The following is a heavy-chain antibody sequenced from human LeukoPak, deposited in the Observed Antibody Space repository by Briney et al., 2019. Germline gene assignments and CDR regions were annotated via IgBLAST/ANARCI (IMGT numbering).Heavy chain of an antibody. V-gene: IGHV3-74*01. D-gene: IGHD3-10*01. Sequence: GGSLRLSCAASGFTFSSNLMHWVRQGPGEGLVWVSHINSDGRSTRYADSVKGRFTISRDNAKNTVYLQMNSLRAEDTAVYFCARDFSGAIDYWGQGTQVTVSS. CDR2: INSDGRST. CDR3: ARDFSGAIDY. J-gene: IGHJ4*02. CDR1: GFTFSSNL.